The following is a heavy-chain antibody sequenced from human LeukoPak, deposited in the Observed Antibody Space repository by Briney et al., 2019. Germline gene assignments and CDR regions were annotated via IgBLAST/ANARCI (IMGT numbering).Heavy chain of an antibody. Sequence: SETLSPTCTVSGGSISSSSYYWGWIRQPPGKGPEWIGSIYYSGSTHYNPTPKSRVTISVDASKNQFSLKLSSVTGAETAVYYCARHDVRGNLKNGLNWFDPWGQGTLVTVSS. V-gene: IGHV4-39*01. D-gene: IGHD3/OR15-3a*01. CDR1: GGSISSSSYY. J-gene: IGHJ5*02. CDR3: ARHDVRGNLKNGLNWFDP. CDR2: IYYSGST.